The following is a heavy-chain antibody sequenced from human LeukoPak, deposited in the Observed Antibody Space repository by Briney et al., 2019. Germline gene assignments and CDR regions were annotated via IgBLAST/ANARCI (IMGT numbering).Heavy chain of an antibody. CDR2: IYYSGST. CDR1: GVSVSSGSYY. V-gene: IGHV4-61*01. J-gene: IGHJ4*02. D-gene: IGHD6-13*01. Sequence: SETLSLTCTVSGVSVSSGSYYWSWIRQPPGKGLEWIGYIYYSGSTNYNPSLKSRVTISVDTSKNQFSLKLRSVTAADTAVYYCARGAAGRGDYWGQGTLVTVSS. CDR3: ARGAAGRGDY.